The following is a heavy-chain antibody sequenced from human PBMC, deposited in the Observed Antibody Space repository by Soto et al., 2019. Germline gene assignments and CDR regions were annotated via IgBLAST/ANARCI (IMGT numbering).Heavy chain of an antibody. J-gene: IGHJ5*02. D-gene: IGHD1-1*01. V-gene: IGHV3-48*01. CDR2: ISSSSSTI. Sequence: EVQLVESGGGLVQPGGSLRLSCAASGFTFSSYSMNWVRQAPGKGLEWVSYISSSSSTIYYADSVKGRFTISRDNAKNSLYLQMNSLRGEDTGVDDGAREELREPVRFDPWGQGTLVTVSS. CDR3: AREELREPVRFDP. CDR1: GFTFSSYS.